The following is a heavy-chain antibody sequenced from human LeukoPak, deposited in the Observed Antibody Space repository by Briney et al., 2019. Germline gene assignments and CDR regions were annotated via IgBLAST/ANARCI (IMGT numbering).Heavy chain of an antibody. CDR3: AREVSLGPLWFGELLSRLYNWFGH. V-gene: IGHV3-7*01. D-gene: IGHD3-10*01. J-gene: IGHJ5*02. CDR2: IKQDGSEK. CDR1: GFTFSSYW. Sequence: PGGSLRLSCAASGFTFSSYWMSWVRQAPGKGLEWVANIKQDGSEKYYVDSVKGRFTISRDNAKNSLYLQMNSLRAEDTAVYYCAREVSLGPLWFGELLSRLYNWFGHWGQGTLVTVSS.